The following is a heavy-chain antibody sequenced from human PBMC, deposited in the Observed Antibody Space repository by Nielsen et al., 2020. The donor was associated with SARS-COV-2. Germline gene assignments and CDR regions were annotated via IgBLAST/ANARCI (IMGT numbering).Heavy chain of an antibody. CDR1: GGSISSYY. J-gene: IGHJ4*02. V-gene: IGHV4-59*13. CDR3: ARERLRLFDY. D-gene: IGHD5-12*01. CDR2: IYYSGST. Sequence: SETLSLTCTVSGGSISSYYWSWIRQPPGKGLEWIGYIYYSGSTNYNPSLKSRVTISVDTSKNQLSLKLSSVTAADTAVYYCARERLRLFDYWGQGTLVTVSS.